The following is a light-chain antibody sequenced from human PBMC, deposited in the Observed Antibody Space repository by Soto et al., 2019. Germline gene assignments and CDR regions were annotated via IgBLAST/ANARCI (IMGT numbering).Light chain of an antibody. CDR1: SSDVGGYNY. Sequence: QSALTQPASVSGSPGQSITISCTGTSSDVGGYNYVSWYQQPPGKAPKLMIYEVSNRPSGVSNRFSGSKSGNTASLTISGLQAEDEADYYCSSYTTVNTLVSFGTGTKVTVL. CDR2: EVS. V-gene: IGLV2-14*01. J-gene: IGLJ1*01. CDR3: SSYTTVNTLVS.